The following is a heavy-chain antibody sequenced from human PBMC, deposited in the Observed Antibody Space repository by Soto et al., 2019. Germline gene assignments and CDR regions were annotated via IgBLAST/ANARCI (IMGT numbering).Heavy chain of an antibody. V-gene: IGHV1-69*02. J-gene: IGHJ6*02. CDR2: IIPILGIA. D-gene: IGHD5-12*01. Sequence: GASVKVSCKASGGTFSSYTISWVRQAPGQGLEWMGRIIPILGIANYAQKFQGRVTITADKSTSTAYMELSSLRSEDTAVYYCARAPRLEATTAEYYYYYGMDVWGQGTTVTVSS. CDR1: GGTFSSYT. CDR3: ARAPRLEATTAEYYYYYGMDV.